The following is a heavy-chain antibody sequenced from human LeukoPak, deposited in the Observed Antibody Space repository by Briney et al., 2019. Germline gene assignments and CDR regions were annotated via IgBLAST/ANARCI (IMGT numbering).Heavy chain of an antibody. Sequence: ASVKVSCKASGGTFSSYAISWVRQAAGQGLEWMGAIIPIFGTATYAQKFQGRVTLTTDESTSTAYMELSSLRSEDAAVYYCARDRRSGWYFHFDYWGQGTLVTVSS. J-gene: IGHJ4*02. CDR1: GGTFSSYA. CDR2: IIPIFGTA. CDR3: ARDRRSGWYFHFDY. V-gene: IGHV1-69*05. D-gene: IGHD6-19*01.